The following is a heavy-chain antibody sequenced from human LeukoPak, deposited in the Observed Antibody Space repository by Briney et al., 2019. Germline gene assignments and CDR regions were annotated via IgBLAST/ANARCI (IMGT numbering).Heavy chain of an antibody. CDR1: GGPFSGYY. D-gene: IGHD6-19*01. CDR3: AREGGQWLERSFDH. Sequence: SSETLSLTCVVSGGPFSGYYWSWIRQPPGKGLEWIGEINNSGSTNYNPSLKSRVTISVDTSNNQFSLKLSSVTAADTAVYYCAREGGQWLERSFDHWGQGTLVTVSS. CDR2: INNSGST. J-gene: IGHJ4*02. V-gene: IGHV4-34*01.